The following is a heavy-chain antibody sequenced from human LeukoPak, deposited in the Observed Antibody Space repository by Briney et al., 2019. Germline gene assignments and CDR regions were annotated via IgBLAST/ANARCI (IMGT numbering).Heavy chain of an antibody. CDR1: GGSFSGYY. V-gene: IGHV4-59*08. Sequence: SETLSLTCAVYGGSFSGYYWSWIRQPPGKGLEWIGYIYYSGSTNYNPSLKSRVTISVDTSKNQFSLKLSSVTAADTAVYYCARHVYYGDYGDFWGQGTLVTVSS. J-gene: IGHJ4*02. D-gene: IGHD4-17*01. CDR3: ARHVYYGDYGDF. CDR2: IYYSGST.